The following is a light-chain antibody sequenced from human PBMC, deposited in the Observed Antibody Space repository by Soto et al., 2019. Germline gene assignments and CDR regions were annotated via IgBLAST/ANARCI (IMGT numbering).Light chain of an antibody. CDR1: QSVSSSS. CDR2: GAS. J-gene: IGKJ5*01. V-gene: IGKV3D-20*02. Sequence: EIVLTQSPGILSLSPGERGTLSCRASQSVSSSSLAWYQQKPGQAPRLLIYGASSRATGIPDRFSGSGSGTDFTLTISRLEPEDFAVYYCQQRSSPITFGQGTRLEIK. CDR3: QQRSSPIT.